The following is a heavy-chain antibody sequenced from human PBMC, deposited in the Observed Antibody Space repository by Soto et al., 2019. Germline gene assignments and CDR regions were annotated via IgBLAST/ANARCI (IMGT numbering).Heavy chain of an antibody. J-gene: IGHJ2*01. D-gene: IGHD1-26*01. Sequence: QVQLVQSGAEVKKPGSSVKVSCKASGGTFSSYAISWVRQAPGQGLEWMGGIIPIFGTANYAQKFQGRVTITADESTSTAYMELSSLRSEDTAVYYCATPGGPVGATNWDFDLWGRGTLVTVSS. CDR1: GGTFSSYA. CDR2: IIPIFGTA. CDR3: ATPGGPVGATNWDFDL. V-gene: IGHV1-69*01.